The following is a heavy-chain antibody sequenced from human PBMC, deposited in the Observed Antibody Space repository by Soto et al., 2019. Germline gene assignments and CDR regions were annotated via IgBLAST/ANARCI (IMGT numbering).Heavy chain of an antibody. V-gene: IGHV4-59*08. J-gene: IGHJ4*02. CDR1: GGSISSYY. D-gene: IGHD4-17*01. Sequence: TLSLTCTVSGGSISSYYWSWIRQPPGKGLEWIGYIYYSGSTNYNPSLKSRVTISVDTSKNQFSLKLSSVTAADTAVYYCARRYGDYFDYWGQGTLVTVSS. CDR2: IYYSGST. CDR3: ARRYGDYFDY.